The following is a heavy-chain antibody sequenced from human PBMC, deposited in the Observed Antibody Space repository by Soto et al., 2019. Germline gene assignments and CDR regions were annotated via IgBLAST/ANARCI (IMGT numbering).Heavy chain of an antibody. CDR3: AKGRGGSGSLTPRVDF. V-gene: IGHV3-23*01. CDR1: GFTFNNYA. D-gene: IGHD3-10*01. CDR2: ISGGGDTT. Sequence: EVQLLVSGGGLVQPGGSLRLFCAASGFTFNNYAMTWVRQAPGKGLVWVSAISGGGDTTSYADSVKGRFTVSRDGSKNTLYLQMSSLRAEDTALYYCAKGRGGSGSLTPRVDFWGQGTLVTVSS. J-gene: IGHJ4*02.